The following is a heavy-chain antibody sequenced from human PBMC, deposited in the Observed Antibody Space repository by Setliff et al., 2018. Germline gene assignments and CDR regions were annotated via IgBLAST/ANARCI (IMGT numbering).Heavy chain of an antibody. CDR1: GFTFDDYA. Sequence: GGSLRLSCAASGFTFDDYAMHWVRQVPGKGLEWVSGISWNSGSVVYADSVKGRFTISRDNATNTLHLQMNSLRVEDTAVYYCARTESPDTYGDPDDAFDIWGQGTMVTVSS. CDR3: ARTESPDTYGDPDDAFDI. CDR2: ISWNSGSV. V-gene: IGHV3-9*01. J-gene: IGHJ3*02. D-gene: IGHD4-17*01.